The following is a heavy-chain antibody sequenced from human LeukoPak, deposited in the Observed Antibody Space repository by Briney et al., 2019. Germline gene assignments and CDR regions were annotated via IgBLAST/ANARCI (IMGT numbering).Heavy chain of an antibody. CDR2: ISSSGTTI. V-gene: IGHV3-11*01. CDR3: ARDLFGMAYYFDY. Sequence: GGSLRLSCAASGFTFSYYYMSWIRQAPGKGLEWVSYISSSGTTIYYADSVKGRFTISRYNAKNSLYLQMNSLRAEDTAVYYCARDLFGMAYYFDYWGQGTLVTVSS. D-gene: IGHD3-16*01. CDR1: GFTFSYYY. J-gene: IGHJ4*02.